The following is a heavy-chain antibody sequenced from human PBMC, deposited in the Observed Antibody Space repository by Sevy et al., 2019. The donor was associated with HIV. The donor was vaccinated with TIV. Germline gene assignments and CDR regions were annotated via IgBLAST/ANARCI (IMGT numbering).Heavy chain of an antibody. CDR3: ARSGYYYGFDY. V-gene: IGHV1-2*02. CDR2: INTNSGAT. D-gene: IGHD3-22*01. CDR1: GHTFTAYY. Sequence: ASVKVSCKASGHTFTAYYMHWVRRAPGQGLEWMGWINTNSGATKYAQKFQDRVTMTSDTSISTVYMDLSRLRSDDTAVYFCARSGYYYGFDYWGQGTLVTVSS. J-gene: IGHJ4*02.